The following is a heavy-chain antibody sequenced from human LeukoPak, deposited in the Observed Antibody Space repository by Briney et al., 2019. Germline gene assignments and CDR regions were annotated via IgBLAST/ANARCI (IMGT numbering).Heavy chain of an antibody. CDR1: GFTFSSYA. J-gene: IGHJ4*02. D-gene: IGHD3-22*01. V-gene: IGHV3-23*01. CDR2: ISGSGGST. Sequence: GGSLRLSCAASGFTFSSYAMSWVRQAPGKGLEWVSAISGSGGSTYYADSVKGRFTISRDNSKNTLYLQMNSLRAEDTAVYYCAKSKRYCYDSSGNQQPTDYWGQGTLVTVSS. CDR3: AKSKRYCYDSSGNQQPTDY.